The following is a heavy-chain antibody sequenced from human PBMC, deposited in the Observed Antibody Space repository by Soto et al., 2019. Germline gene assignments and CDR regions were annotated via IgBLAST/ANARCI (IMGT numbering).Heavy chain of an antibody. CDR1: GFTFNTYA. CDR2: ISGSGFTP. Sequence: PGGSLRLSCAASGFTFNTYAMSWVRQAPGKGLEWVSGISGSGFTPYYADSVKGRFTISRDNSRKTVYLQMDSLRAEDTAIYYCAKNWGGIPRGYFGYWGLGTLVTVSS. CDR3: AKNWGGIPRGYFGY. J-gene: IGHJ4*02. V-gene: IGHV3-23*01. D-gene: IGHD3-16*01.